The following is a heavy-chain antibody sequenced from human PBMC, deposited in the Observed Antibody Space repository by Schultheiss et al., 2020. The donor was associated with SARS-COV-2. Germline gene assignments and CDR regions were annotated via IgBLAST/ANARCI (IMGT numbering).Heavy chain of an antibody. CDR3: ARKRRSNYVGWFDP. CDR2: IYYSGST. V-gene: IGHV4-34*01. D-gene: IGHD4-11*01. CDR1: GGSFSGYY. Sequence: SETLSLTCAVYGGSFSGYYWSWIRQPPGKGLEWIGSIYYSGSTYYNPSLKSRVTISVDTSKNQFSLKLSSVTAADTAVYYCARKRRSNYVGWFDPWGQGTLVTVSS. J-gene: IGHJ5*02.